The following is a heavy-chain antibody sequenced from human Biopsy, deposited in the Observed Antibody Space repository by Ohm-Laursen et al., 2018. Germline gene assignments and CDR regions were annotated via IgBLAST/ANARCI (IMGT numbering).Heavy chain of an antibody. CDR2: INPKSGDT. J-gene: IGHJ4*02. V-gene: IGHV1-2*02. CDR3: ALQSVAQKKNFDY. D-gene: IGHD6-19*01. Sequence: ASVKVSCKPSGYTFTAFSVHRLRQAPGQGLEWMGWINPKSGDTNYAHKFQGSITMTRDTSMSTAYMEMSRLRCDDTAVYYCALQSVAQKKNFDYWGQGTLVTVSS. CDR1: GYTFTAFS.